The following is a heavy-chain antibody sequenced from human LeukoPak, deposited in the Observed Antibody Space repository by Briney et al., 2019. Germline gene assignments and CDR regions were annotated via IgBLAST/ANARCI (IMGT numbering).Heavy chain of an antibody. CDR3: ARGPGRWLQLRYFQH. D-gene: IGHD5-24*01. J-gene: IGHJ1*01. CDR1: GGSISSSSYY. V-gene: IGHV4-39*07. Sequence: SETLSLTCTVSGGSISSSSYYWGWIRQPPGKGLEWIGSIYYSGSTYYNPSLKSRVTISVDTSKNQFSLKLSSVTAADTAVYYCARGPGRWLQLRYFQHWGQGTLVTVSS. CDR2: IYYSGST.